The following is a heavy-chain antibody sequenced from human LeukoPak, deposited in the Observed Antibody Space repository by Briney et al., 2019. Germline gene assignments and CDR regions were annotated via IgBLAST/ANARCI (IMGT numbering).Heavy chain of an antibody. Sequence: GGSLRLSCAASGFTFSSYAMYWVRQAPGKGLECVSGISGSGGSTYYADSVKGRFTISRDNSKNTVYLQMNSLRAEDTAVYYRAKTTTGYSSGRYPGWPVDYWGQGTLVTVSS. V-gene: IGHV3-23*01. D-gene: IGHD6-19*01. CDR2: ISGSGGST. CDR1: GFTFSSYA. CDR3: AKTTTGYSSGRYPGWPVDY. J-gene: IGHJ4*02.